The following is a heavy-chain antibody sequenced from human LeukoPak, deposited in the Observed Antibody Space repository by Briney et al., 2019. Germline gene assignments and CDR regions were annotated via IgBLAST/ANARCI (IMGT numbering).Heavy chain of an antibody. CDR3: AKSLVEGIALEDY. J-gene: IGHJ4*02. D-gene: IGHD6-19*01. Sequence: GGSLRLSCAASGFTFSSYGMHWVRQAPGKGLEWVAVISYDGSNKYYADSVKGRFTISRDNSKNTLYLQMNSLRAEDTAVYYCAKSLVEGIALEDYWGQGTLVTVSS. CDR2: ISYDGSNK. V-gene: IGHV3-30*18. CDR1: GFTFSSYG.